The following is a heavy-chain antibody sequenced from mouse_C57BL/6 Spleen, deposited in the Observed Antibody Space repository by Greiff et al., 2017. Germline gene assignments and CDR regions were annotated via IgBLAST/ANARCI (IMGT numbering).Heavy chain of an antibody. CDR3: ASFTTVVVHWYFDV. D-gene: IGHD1-1*01. CDR1: GYAFSSYW. V-gene: IGHV1-80*01. J-gene: IGHJ1*03. CDR2: IYPGDGDT. Sequence: VQLQQSGAELVKPGASVKISCKASGYAFSSYWMNWVKQRPGKGLEWIGQIYPGDGDTNYNGKFKGKATLTADKSSSTAYMQLSSLTSEDSAVYFCASFTTVVVHWYFDVWGTGTTVTVSS.